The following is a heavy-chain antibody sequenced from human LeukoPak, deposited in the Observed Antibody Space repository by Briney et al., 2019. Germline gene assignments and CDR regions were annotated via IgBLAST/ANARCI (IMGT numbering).Heavy chain of an antibody. J-gene: IGHJ4*02. V-gene: IGHV3-66*02. D-gene: IGHD1-7*01. CDR1: GFTVSSNY. Sequence: GGSLRLSCAASGFTVSSNYMSWVRQAPGKGLEWVSVIYSGGSTYYADSVKGRFTISRDNSKNTLYLQMISLRAEDTAVYYCATQVTATNPNDYWGQGTLVTVSS. CDR2: IYSGGST. CDR3: ATQVTATNPNDY.